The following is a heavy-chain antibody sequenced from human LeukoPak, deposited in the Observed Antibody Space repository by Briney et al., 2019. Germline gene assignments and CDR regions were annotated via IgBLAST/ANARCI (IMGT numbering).Heavy chain of an antibody. CDR1: GFTFSLYS. Sequence: GGSLRLSCAASGFTFSLYSLNWVRQAPGKGLEWVSYISGRSTIDYADSVKGRFTISRDNAKNSLYLQMDSLRAEDTAAYYCARGVGAFEIWGQGTMVTVSS. CDR3: ARGVGAFEI. V-gene: IGHV3-48*01. J-gene: IGHJ3*02. CDR2: ISGRSTI.